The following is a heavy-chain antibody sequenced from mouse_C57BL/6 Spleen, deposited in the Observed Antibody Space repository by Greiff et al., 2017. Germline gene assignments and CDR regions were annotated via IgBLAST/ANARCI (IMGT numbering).Heavy chain of an antibody. Sequence: EVQLQQSGPELVKPGASVKISCKASGYTFTDYYMNWVKQSHGKSLEWIGDINPNNGGTRYNQKFKGKATLTVDKSSSTAYMELRSLTSEDSSVYYCARAHGNYWFAYWGQGTLVTVSA. J-gene: IGHJ3*01. CDR2: INPNNGGT. CDR3: ARAHGNYWFAY. D-gene: IGHD2-1*01. CDR1: GYTFTDYY. V-gene: IGHV1-26*01.